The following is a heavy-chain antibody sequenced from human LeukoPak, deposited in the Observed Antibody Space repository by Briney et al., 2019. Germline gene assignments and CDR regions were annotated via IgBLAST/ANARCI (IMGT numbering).Heavy chain of an antibody. CDR2: IKQDGSEK. CDR1: GFSLSTYW. CDR3: ARGGWYQLP. J-gene: IGHJ4*02. V-gene: IGHV3-7*05. Sequence: GGSLRLSCAASGFSLSTYWMSWVRQAPGKGPEWVANIKQDGSEKNYVDSVKGRFTISRDNARNSLYLQMNSLRAEDTAVYYCARGGWYQLPWGQGTLVTIPS. D-gene: IGHD2-2*01.